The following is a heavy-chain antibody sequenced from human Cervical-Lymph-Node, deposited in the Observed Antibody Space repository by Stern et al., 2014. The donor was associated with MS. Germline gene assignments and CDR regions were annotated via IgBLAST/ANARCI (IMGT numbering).Heavy chain of an antibody. Sequence: VQLVESGGGVVQPGRSLRLSCAASGFTFDSYAMHWVRQTPGKGLEWVALISYDGDNKYYADSVKGRFTISRDNSKKTLYLLMNSLRPEDTALYYCARERFSRSSRLFDYWGQGALVTVTS. V-gene: IGHV3-30-3*01. CDR2: ISYDGDNK. CDR1: GFTFDSYA. D-gene: IGHD6-6*01. CDR3: ARERFSRSSRLFDY. J-gene: IGHJ4*02.